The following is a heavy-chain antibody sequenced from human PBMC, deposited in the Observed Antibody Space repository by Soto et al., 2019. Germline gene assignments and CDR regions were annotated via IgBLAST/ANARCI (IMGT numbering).Heavy chain of an antibody. CDR2: FYYSGST. CDR1: GGSISSGDYY. CDR3: ARASPVVTDV. D-gene: IGHD5-18*01. Sequence: QVQLQESGPGLVKPSQTLSLTCTVSGGSISSGDYYWRWIRQRPGKGLEWIGYFYYSGSTYYNPPLKSRVTISVDTSKDPFSLKLSSVTAADTAVYYCARASPVVTDVWGQGTTVTVSS. J-gene: IGHJ6*02. V-gene: IGHV4-30-4*01.